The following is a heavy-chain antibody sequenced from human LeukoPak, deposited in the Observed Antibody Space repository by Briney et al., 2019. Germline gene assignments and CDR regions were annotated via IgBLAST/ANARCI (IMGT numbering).Heavy chain of an antibody. V-gene: IGHV3-74*01. Sequence: GGSLRLSCAASGFTFNKYWMHWVRHAPGKGLVWVSRINGDGTITSYADSVKGGFTISRDYAKNTLYLQMSSLRAEDTAVYYCATGNYYDSRGYYTFGHWGQGTLVTVSS. CDR3: ATGNYYDSRGYYTFGH. J-gene: IGHJ4*02. D-gene: IGHD3-22*01. CDR2: INGDGTIT. CDR1: GFTFNKYW.